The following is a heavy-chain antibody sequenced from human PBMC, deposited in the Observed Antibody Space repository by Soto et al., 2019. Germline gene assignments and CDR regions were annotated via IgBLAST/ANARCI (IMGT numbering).Heavy chain of an antibody. CDR3: ARVRGREYSSSSGGMDV. J-gene: IGHJ6*02. V-gene: IGHV4-34*01. CDR2: INHSGST. D-gene: IGHD6-6*01. Sequence: SETLSHTYAVYNGYFSGYYWSWIRQPPGKGLKWIGEINHSGSTNYNPSLKSRVTISLDTSKNQFSLKLSSVTAADTAVYYCARVRGREYSSSSGGMDVWGQGITVTVSS. CDR1: NGYFSGYY.